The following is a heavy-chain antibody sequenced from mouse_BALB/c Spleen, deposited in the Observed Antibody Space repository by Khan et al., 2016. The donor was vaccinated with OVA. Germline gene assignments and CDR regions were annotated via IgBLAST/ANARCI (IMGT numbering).Heavy chain of an antibody. J-gene: IGHJ3*01. CDR1: GYTFTSYW. CDR2: IDPSNSET. CDR3: ARSGYAAFAY. Sequence: QVSLQQSGPELVRPGTSVKVSCKASGYTFTSYWMNWVKQRPGQGLEWVGMIDPSNSETNLNQKFKDKATLSEDKSSNTAYMQLSGLTSEDSAVYYCARSGYAAFAYWGQGTLVTVSA. V-gene: IGHV1-74*01. D-gene: IGHD2-14*01.